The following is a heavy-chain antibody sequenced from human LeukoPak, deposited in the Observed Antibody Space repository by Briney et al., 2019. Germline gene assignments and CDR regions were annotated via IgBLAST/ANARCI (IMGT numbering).Heavy chain of an antibody. CDR2: IYSGGNT. Sequence: GGSLRLSCAASGFTVSSNYMSWVRQAPGKGLEWVSVIYSGGNTYYADSVKGRFTISRDNSKNTLYLQMNSLRAEDTAVYYWASGYCSGGHCYSVYFQHWGQGTLVTVSS. V-gene: IGHV3-53*01. CDR1: GFTVSSNY. CDR3: ASGYCSGGHCYSVYFQH. J-gene: IGHJ1*01. D-gene: IGHD2-15*01.